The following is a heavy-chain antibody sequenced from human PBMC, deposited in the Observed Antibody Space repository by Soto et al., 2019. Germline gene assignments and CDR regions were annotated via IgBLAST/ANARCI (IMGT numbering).Heavy chain of an antibody. J-gene: IGHJ6*02. V-gene: IGHV1-18*01. D-gene: IGHD4-17*01. Sequence: QVQLVQSGAEVKKPGASVKVSCKASGYTFTSYGISWVRQAPGQGLEWMGWISAYNGNTNYAQKLQGRITMTTDTSTSTASVELRSLRSDDTAVYYCARDSGYGDYEAFVDVWGQGTTVTVSS. CDR3: ARDSGYGDYEAFVDV. CDR1: GYTFTSYG. CDR2: ISAYNGNT.